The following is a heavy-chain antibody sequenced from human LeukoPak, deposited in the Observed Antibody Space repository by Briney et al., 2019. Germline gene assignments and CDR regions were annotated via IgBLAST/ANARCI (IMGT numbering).Heavy chain of an antibody. CDR1: GLNFSSRW. D-gene: IGHD6-13*01. J-gene: IGHJ4*02. CDR3: ARDSGWWRFDF. CDR2: IKEDGSEK. Sequence: PGGSLGLSCAAPGLNFSSRWMNWVRQAPGQGLEWVASIKEDGSEKHYVDSVKGRFTISRDNGKNSLYLQMNSLRAEDTAVYYCARDSGWWRFDFWGQGTLVTVSS. V-gene: IGHV3-7*03.